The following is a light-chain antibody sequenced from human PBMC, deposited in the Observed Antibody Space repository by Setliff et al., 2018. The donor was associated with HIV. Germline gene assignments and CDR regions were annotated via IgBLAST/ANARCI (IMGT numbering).Light chain of an antibody. J-gene: IGLJ1*01. V-gene: IGLV1-44*01. CDR2: ANF. CDR1: FSSLGRNT. Sequence: QSVLTQPPSASGTPGQRVTISCSGSFSSLGRNTVNCYQQLPGTAPKLLIFANFQRPSGVPDRFSGSKSGTSASLVISGLQSEDESEYYCAAWDDSLNGYVFGTGTKVTVL. CDR3: AAWDDSLNGYV.